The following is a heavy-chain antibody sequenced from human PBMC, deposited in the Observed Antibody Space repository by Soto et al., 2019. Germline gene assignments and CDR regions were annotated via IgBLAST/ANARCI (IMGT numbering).Heavy chain of an antibody. V-gene: IGHV3-30*18. D-gene: IGHD6-19*01. CDR1: GFTFSSYG. J-gene: IGHJ4*02. Sequence: QVQLVESGGGVVQPGRSLRLSCAASGFTFSSYGMHWVRQAPGKGLEWVAVISYDGSNKYYADSVKGRFTISRDNSKNTLDLQMNSLRAEDTAVYYCAKDHGLSQWLGGYWGQGTLVTVSS. CDR2: ISYDGSNK. CDR3: AKDHGLSQWLGGY.